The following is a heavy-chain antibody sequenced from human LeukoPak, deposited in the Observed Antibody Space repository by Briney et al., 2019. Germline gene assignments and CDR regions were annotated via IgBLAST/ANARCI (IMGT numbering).Heavy chain of an antibody. D-gene: IGHD6-19*01. Sequence: GGSLRLSCAASGITFSSYGMSWVRQAPGKGLEWVSAISTTGGSTYYADSVKGRFTISRDNSKNTLYLQMNSLRAEDTAVYYCAKGRGIAVAGRVYWGQGTLVTVSS. V-gene: IGHV3-23*01. CDR3: AKGRGIAVAGRVY. CDR2: ISTTGGST. J-gene: IGHJ4*02. CDR1: GITFSSYG.